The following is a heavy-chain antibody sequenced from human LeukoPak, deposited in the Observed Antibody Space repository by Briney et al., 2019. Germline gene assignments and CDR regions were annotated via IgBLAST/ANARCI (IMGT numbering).Heavy chain of an antibody. CDR3: ARGVNSGYFDY. CDR2: IYYSGST. J-gene: IGHJ4*02. CDR1: GGSISSYY. Sequence: PSETLSLTCTVSGGSISSYYWTWIRQPPGRGLEWIGYIYYSGSTNYNPSLKSRVTISVDTSKNQFSLKLTSVTAADTAVYYCARGVNSGYFDYCGQGTLVTVSS. V-gene: IGHV4-59*01. D-gene: IGHD1-26*01.